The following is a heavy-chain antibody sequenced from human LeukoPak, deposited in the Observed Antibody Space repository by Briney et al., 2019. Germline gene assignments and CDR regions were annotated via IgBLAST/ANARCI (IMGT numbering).Heavy chain of an antibody. D-gene: IGHD3-22*01. CDR3: ARDLGYYDSSGYSRPYFDY. V-gene: IGHV4-59*01. J-gene: IGHJ4*02. CDR2: IYYSGST. CDR1: GGSISSYY. Sequence: SETLSLTCTVSGGSISSYYWSWIRQPPGKGLEWIGYIYYSGSTNYNPSLKSRVTISVDTSKNQFSLKLSSVTAADTAVYYCARDLGYYDSSGYSRPYFDYWGQGTLVTVSS.